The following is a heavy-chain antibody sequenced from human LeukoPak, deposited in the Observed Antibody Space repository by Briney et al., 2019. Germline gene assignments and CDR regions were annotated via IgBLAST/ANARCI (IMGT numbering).Heavy chain of an antibody. CDR1: GFTFSTYA. CDR2: IWYDGSNQ. Sequence: PGRSLRLSCAASGFTFSTYAMHWVRQAPGKGLEWVAVIWYDGSNQYYADSVKGRFTISRDNSKNTLYLQMNSLRAEDTAVYYCARAGGYGRYFDYWGQGTLVTVSS. CDR3: ARAGGYGRYFDY. J-gene: IGHJ4*02. V-gene: IGHV3-33*01. D-gene: IGHD5-12*01.